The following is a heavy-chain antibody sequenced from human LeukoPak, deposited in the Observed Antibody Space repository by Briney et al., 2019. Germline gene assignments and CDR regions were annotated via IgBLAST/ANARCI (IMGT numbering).Heavy chain of an antibody. CDR1: GYTFTGYY. CDR3: ARRKTTVTTPTNNWFDP. V-gene: IGHV1-2*02. CDR2: INPNSGGT. J-gene: IGHJ5*02. Sequence: ASVKVSCKASGYTFTGYYMHWVRPAPGQGLEWMGWINPNSGGTNYAQKFQGRVTMTRDTSISTAYMELSRLRSDDTAVYYCARRKTTVTTPTNNWFDPWGQGTLVTVSS. D-gene: IGHD4-17*01.